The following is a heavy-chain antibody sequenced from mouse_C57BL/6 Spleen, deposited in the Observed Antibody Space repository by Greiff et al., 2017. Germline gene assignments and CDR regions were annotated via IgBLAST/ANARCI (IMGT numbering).Heavy chain of an antibody. D-gene: IGHD3-1*01. J-gene: IGHJ2*01. Sequence: EVKLMESGGGLVKPGWSLKLSCAASGFTFSSYAMSWVRQTPEKRLEWVATISDGGSYTYYPDNVKGRFTISRDNAKNNLYLQMSHLKSEDTAMYYCARERAGFDYWGQGTTLTVSS. CDR3: ARERAGFDY. CDR1: GFTFSSYA. V-gene: IGHV5-4*01. CDR2: ISDGGSYT.